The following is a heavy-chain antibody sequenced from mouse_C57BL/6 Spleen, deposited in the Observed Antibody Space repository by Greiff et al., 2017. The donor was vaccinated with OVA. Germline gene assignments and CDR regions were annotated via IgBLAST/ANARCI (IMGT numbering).Heavy chain of an antibody. Sequence: EVKLMESGGGLVKPGGSLKLSCAASGFTFSDYGMHWVRQAPEKGLEWVAYISSGSSTIYYADTVKGRFTISRDNAKNTLFLQMTSLRSEDTAMYYCARNNYYGSYYYAMDYWGQGTSVTVSS. CDR2: ISSGSSTI. J-gene: IGHJ4*01. CDR3: ARNNYYGSYYYAMDY. V-gene: IGHV5-17*01. D-gene: IGHD1-1*01. CDR1: GFTFSDYG.